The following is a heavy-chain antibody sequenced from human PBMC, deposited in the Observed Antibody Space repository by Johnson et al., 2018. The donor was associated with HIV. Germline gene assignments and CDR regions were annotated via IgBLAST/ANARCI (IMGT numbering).Heavy chain of an antibody. J-gene: IGHJ3*02. D-gene: IGHD3-10*01. CDR1: GFTFSSYG. CDR3: AKDMVRGFWGDAFDI. CDR2: IRYDGSNK. V-gene: IGHV3-30*02. Sequence: QVQVVESGGGFVQPGGSLRLSCAASGFTFSSYGMHWVRQAPGKGLEWVAFIRYDGSNKYYADSVKGRLTISRDNSKNTLYLQMNSLRAEDTAVYYCAKDMVRGFWGDAFDIWGQGTMVTVSS.